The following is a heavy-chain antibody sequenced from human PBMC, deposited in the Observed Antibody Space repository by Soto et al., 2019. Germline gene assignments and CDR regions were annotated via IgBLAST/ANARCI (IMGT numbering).Heavy chain of an antibody. V-gene: IGHV3-48*03. Sequence: EGSLRLSCAVSGFTFSSSEMYWVRQAPGKGLEWISYIHPSGQPIFYADSVKGRFTISRDNANNSVFLQMNSLRAEDTAVYYCARRASRWGQGTMVTVSS. CDR3: ARRASR. CDR1: GFTFSSSE. D-gene: IGHD1-26*01. J-gene: IGHJ3*01. CDR2: IHPSGQPI.